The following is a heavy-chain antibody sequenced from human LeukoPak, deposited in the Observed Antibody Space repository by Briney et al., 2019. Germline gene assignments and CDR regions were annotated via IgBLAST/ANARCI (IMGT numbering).Heavy chain of an antibody. D-gene: IGHD5-12*01. CDR2: INPNSGGT. V-gene: IGHV1-2*02. J-gene: IGHJ6*02. CDR1: GYTFTGYY. CDR3: ARDLHYSGYENYYYYYGMDV. Sequence: ASVKVFCEASGYTFTGYYMHWVRQAPGQGLEWMGWINPNSGGTNYAQKFQGRVTMTRDTSISTAYMELSRLRSDDTAVYDCARDLHYSGYENYYYYYGMDVWGQGTTVTVSS.